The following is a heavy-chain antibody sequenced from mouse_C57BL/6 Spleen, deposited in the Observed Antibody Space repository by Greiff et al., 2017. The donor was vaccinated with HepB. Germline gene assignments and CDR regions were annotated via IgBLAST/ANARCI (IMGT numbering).Heavy chain of an antibody. V-gene: IGHV1-69*01. J-gene: IGHJ4*01. CDR1: GYTFTSYW. Sequence: VQLQQPGAELVMPGASVKLSCKASGYTFTSYWMHWVKQRPGQGLEWIGEIDPSDSYTNYNQKFKGKSTLTVDKSSSTAYMQLSSLTSEDSAVYYCARVYDSNYGNAMDYWGQGTSVTVSS. CDR2: IDPSDSYT. CDR3: ARVYDSNYGNAMDY. D-gene: IGHD2-5*01.